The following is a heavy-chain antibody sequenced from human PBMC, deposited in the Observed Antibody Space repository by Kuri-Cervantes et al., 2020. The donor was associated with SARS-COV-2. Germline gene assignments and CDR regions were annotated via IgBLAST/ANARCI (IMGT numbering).Heavy chain of an antibody. CDR3: ALGYWGSGYPRYYYYMDV. J-gene: IGHJ6*03. V-gene: IGHV1-69*13. CDR1: GYTFTSYD. CDR2: IIPILGTA. Sequence: SVKVSCKASGYTFTSYDINWVRQAPGQGLEWMGGIIPILGTANYAQKFLGSVTITADESTSTAYMELRSLRSEDTAVYYCALGYWGSGYPRYYYYMDVWGIGTTVTVSS. D-gene: IGHD3-22*01.